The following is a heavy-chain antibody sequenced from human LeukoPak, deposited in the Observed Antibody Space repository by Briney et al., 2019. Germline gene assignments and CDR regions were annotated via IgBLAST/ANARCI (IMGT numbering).Heavy chain of an antibody. CDR1: GYSFTSYW. V-gene: IGHV5-51*01. Sequence: GESLKISCKGSGYSFTSYWIGWVRQMPGKGLEWMGIIYPGDSDTRYSPSFQGQVTISADKSISTAYLQWSSLKASDTAMYYCARQTRITGYSSSWLTYYFDYWGQGTLVTVPS. CDR2: IYPGDSDT. CDR3: ARQTRITGYSSSWLTYYFDY. D-gene: IGHD6-13*01. J-gene: IGHJ4*02.